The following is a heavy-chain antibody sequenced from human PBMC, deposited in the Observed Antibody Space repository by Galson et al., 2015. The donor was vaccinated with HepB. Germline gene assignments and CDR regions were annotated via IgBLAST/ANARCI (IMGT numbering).Heavy chain of an antibody. CDR1: GFTFSSYG. V-gene: IGHV3-30*18. CDR3: AKASQDITVYYYYGMDV. CDR2: ISYDGSNK. J-gene: IGHJ6*02. D-gene: IGHD2-15*01. Sequence: SLRLSCAASGFTFSSYGMHWVRQAPGKGLEWVAVISYDGSNKYYADSVKGRFTISRDNSKNTLYLQMNSLRAEDTAVYYCAKASQDITVYYYYGMDVWGQGTTVTVSS.